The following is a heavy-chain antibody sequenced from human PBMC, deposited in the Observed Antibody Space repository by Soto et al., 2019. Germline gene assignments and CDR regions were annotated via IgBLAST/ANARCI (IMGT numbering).Heavy chain of an antibody. CDR1: GYTFRHYI. CDR2: ISADRGDT. Sequence: ASVKVSCKASGYTFRHYIMHWVRQAAGQRLEWMGWISADRGDTKYSQNFQGRITITRDTSASTVYMELSSLRSEDTAVYYCARYFDRGDYYFDYWGQGTLVTVSS. J-gene: IGHJ4*02. D-gene: IGHD3-22*01. V-gene: IGHV1-3*01. CDR3: ARYFDRGDYYFDY.